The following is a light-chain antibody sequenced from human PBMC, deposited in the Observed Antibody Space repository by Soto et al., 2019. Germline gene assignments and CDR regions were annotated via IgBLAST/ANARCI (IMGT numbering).Light chain of an antibody. CDR3: QPPYSTPRT. CDR1: QSISGY. J-gene: IGKJ1*01. V-gene: IGKV1-39*01. Sequence: TTTFPASQSISGYLNWYQQKPGKAPKLLIYGASNLQSGVPSRFSGSGSGTAFTLTISTLQPDDFAPYYCQPPYSTPRTFAQGTKGDIK. CDR2: GAS.